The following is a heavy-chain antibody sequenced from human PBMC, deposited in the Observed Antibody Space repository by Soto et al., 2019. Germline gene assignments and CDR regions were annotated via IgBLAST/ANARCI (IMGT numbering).Heavy chain of an antibody. D-gene: IGHD3-10*01. V-gene: IGHV3-30*18. CDR2: ISYDGSNK. Sequence: QVQLVESGGGVVQPGRSLRLSCAASGFTFSSYGMHWVRQAPGKGLEWVAVISYDGSNKYYADSVKGRFTISRDNSKNPLYLQMNSLRAEDTAVYYCAKGKVSTSSGSVYDYWGQGPLLTVSS. J-gene: IGHJ4*02. CDR3: AKGKVSTSSGSVYDY. CDR1: GFTFSSYG.